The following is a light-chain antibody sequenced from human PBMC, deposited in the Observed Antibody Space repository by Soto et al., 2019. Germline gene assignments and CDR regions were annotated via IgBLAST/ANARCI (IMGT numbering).Light chain of an antibody. Sequence: EIMMTQSPPTLSVSPGERATLSCGASQSVSSSLAWYQQRPGQAPRLLIYDASTRATGTPARFSGSGSGTEFTITISSLQSEDFAVYYCQQYKNWPPITFGHGTRLEIK. CDR2: DAS. V-gene: IGKV3-15*01. CDR1: QSVSSS. CDR3: QQYKNWPPIT. J-gene: IGKJ5*01.